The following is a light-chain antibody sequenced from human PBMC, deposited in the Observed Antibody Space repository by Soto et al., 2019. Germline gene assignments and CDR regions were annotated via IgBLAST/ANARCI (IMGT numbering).Light chain of an antibody. CDR3: QQLNGY. CDR2: VAS. V-gene: IGKV1-9*01. CDR1: HGISNY. J-gene: IGKJ3*01. Sequence: DIQLTQSPSFLSASVGDRVTITCRASHGISNYLAWYQQKPGKAPKLLINVASTLQSGVPSRFSGSGSGTEFSLTISSLQPEDVATYYCQQLNGYFGPGTKVYIK.